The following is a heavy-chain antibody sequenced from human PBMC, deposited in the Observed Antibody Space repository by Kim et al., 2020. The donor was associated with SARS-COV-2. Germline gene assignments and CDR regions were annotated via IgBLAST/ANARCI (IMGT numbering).Heavy chain of an antibody. Sequence: GRFTISRGNSKNTLYLQMNSLRAEDTAVYYCAKVKVRCSSTSCFRPYFDYWGQGTLVTVSS. V-gene: IGHV3-30*02. D-gene: IGHD2-2*01. J-gene: IGHJ4*02. CDR3: AKVKVRCSSTSCFRPYFDY.